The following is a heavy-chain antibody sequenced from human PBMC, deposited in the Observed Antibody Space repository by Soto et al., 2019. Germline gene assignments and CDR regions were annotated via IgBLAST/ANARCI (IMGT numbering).Heavy chain of an antibody. Sequence: SLRLSCAASGFTFRSYGMHWVRQAPGKGLEWVAVISYDGSNKYYADSVKGRFTISRDNSRNTLYLQMNSLRAEDTAVYYCAKDRQYTAMGNYYYYGMDVWGQGTTVTVSS. CDR1: GFTFRSYG. CDR2: ISYDGSNK. V-gene: IGHV3-30*18. CDR3: AKDRQYTAMGNYYYYGMDV. J-gene: IGHJ6*02. D-gene: IGHD5-18*01.